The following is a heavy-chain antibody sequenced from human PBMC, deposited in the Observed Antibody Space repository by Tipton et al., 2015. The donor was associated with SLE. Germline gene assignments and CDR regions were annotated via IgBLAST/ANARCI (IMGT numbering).Heavy chain of an antibody. CDR1: GFTFSDYY. CDR2: ISGSGGST. CDR3: AKGGSNYNCYGMDV. D-gene: IGHD4-11*01. Sequence: SLRLSCAASGFTFSDYYMSWIRQAPGKGLEWVSAISGSGGSTYYADSVKGRFTISRDNSKNTLYLQMNSLRAEDTAVYYCAKGGSNYNCYGMDVWGQGTTVTVSS. V-gene: IGHV3-23*01. J-gene: IGHJ6*02.